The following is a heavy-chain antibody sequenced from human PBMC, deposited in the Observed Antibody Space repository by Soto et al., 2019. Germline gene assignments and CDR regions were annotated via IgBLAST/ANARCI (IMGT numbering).Heavy chain of an antibody. Sequence: QVQLVQSGAEVKKPGASVKVSCKASGYTFTSYAMHWVRQAPGQRLEWMGWINAGNGNTKYSQKFQGRVTITRDTSASTAYMELSSLRSEDTAVYYCARDTGRLQFGVYYYYYGMDVWGQGTTVTVSS. CDR1: GYTFTSYA. CDR3: ARDTGRLQFGVYYYYYGMDV. J-gene: IGHJ6*02. D-gene: IGHD6-25*01. CDR2: INAGNGNT. V-gene: IGHV1-3*01.